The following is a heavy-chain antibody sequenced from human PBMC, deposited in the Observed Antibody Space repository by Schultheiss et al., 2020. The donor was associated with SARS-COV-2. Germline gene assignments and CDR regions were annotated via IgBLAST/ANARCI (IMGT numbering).Heavy chain of an antibody. CDR2: INHSGST. V-gene: IGHV4-59*12. CDR3: ARDRRYRSTTSAFDI. Sequence: SETLSLTCTVSGGSISSYYWSWIRQPPGKGLEWIGEINHSGSTNYNPSLKSRVTISVDTSKNQFSLKLSSVTAEDTAVYYCARDRRYRSTTSAFDIWGQGTMVTVSS. J-gene: IGHJ3*02. CDR1: GGSISSYY. D-gene: IGHD2-2*01.